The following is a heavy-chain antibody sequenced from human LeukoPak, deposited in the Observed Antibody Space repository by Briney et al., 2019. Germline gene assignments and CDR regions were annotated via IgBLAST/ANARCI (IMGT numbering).Heavy chain of an antibody. Sequence: GGSLRLSCAASGFTFSGYGMHWVRQAPGKGLEWVAVIWYDASKKYYADSVKGRFTISRDNSKNMLYLQMNSLRVEDTAVYYCARGDGGIHLDVWGQGTTVTVSS. CDR2: IWYDASKK. J-gene: IGHJ6*02. CDR3: ARGDGGIHLDV. V-gene: IGHV3-33*01. D-gene: IGHD5-24*01. CDR1: GFTFSGYG.